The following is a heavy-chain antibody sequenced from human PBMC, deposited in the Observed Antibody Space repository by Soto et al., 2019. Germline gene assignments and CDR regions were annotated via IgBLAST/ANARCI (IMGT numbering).Heavy chain of an antibody. V-gene: IGHV1-46*01. CDR2: VNPSGGST. CDR1: GYTFTTYY. J-gene: IGHJ4*02. Sequence: ASVKVSCKASGYTFTTYYLHWVRQAPGQGLEWMGIVNPSGGSTNYAQKFQGRVTMTSDTSTSTVYMELSSLRSEDTAMYYCARFGRDYNVDDYWSQGTLVTVSA. CDR3: ARFGRDYNVDDY. D-gene: IGHD3-10*02.